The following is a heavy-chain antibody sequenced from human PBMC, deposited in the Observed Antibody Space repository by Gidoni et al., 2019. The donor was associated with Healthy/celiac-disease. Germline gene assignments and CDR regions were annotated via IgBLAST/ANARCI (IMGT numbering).Heavy chain of an antibody. V-gene: IGHV3-66*02. D-gene: IGHD4-17*01. CDR3: ARDHLSYGDYGKVGTGNDY. J-gene: IGHJ4*02. CDR1: GFTVSSNY. CDR2: IYSGGST. Sequence: QLVESGGGLVQPGGSLRLSCAASGFTVSSNYMSWVRQAPGKGLEWVSVIYSGGSTYYADSVKGRFTISRDNSKNTLYPQMNSLRAEDTAVYYCARDHLSYGDYGKVGTGNDYWGQGTLVTVSS.